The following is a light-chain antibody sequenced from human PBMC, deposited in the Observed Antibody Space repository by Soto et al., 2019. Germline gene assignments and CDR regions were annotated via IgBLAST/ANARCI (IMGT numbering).Light chain of an antibody. CDR1: QSVSSSY. CDR2: GAS. CDR3: HQYGSSPPFT. Sequence: EIVLTQSPGTLSLSPGERATLSCRASQSVSSSYLAWYQQKPGQAPRLLIYGASTRATGIPDRFSGRGSGTDFTLAISRLEPEDFAVYYCHQYGSSPPFTFGQGTKLDIK. J-gene: IGKJ2*01. V-gene: IGKV3-20*01.